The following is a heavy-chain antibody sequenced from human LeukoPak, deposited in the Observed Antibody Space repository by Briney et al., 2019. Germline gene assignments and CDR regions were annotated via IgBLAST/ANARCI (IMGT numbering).Heavy chain of an antibody. CDR2: IGGDDEDST. Sequence: GGSLRLSCAASGFTFDDYAMHWVRLVPGKGLEWVSLIGGDDEDSTYYADSVKGRFTISRDVSSTTVYLQMNSLRAEDTAFYYCVEEAYDPYYFDSWGQGVLVTVSS. D-gene: IGHD3-22*01. CDR3: VEEAYDPYYFDS. J-gene: IGHJ4*02. V-gene: IGHV3-43*02. CDR1: GFTFDDYA.